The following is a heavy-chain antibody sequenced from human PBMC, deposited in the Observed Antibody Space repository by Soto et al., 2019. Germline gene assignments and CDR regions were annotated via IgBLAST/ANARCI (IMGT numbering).Heavy chain of an antibody. CDR2: IYYSGST. J-gene: IGHJ6*03. CDR1: GGSISSYY. D-gene: IGHD4-4*01. V-gene: IGHV4-59*08. CDR3: ARHRGRTTVANYYYYYMDV. Sequence: SETLSLTCTVSGGSISSYYWSWIRQPPGKGLEWIGYIYYSGSTNYNPSLKSRVTISVDTSKNQFSLKLSSVTAADTAVYYCARHRGRTTVANYYYYYMDVWGKGTTVTVSS.